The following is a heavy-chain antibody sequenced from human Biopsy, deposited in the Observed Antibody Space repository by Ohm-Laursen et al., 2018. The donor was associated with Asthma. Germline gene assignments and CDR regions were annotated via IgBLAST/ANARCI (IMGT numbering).Heavy chain of an antibody. CDR3: ARHWDWGSFFDY. J-gene: IGHJ4*02. D-gene: IGHD7-27*01. CDR2: ISYTGSA. CDR1: GGSMSSSSYY. V-gene: IGHV4-39*01. Sequence: SETLSLTCTVSGGSMSSSSYYWGWIRQPPGKGLEWMGSISYTGSAYHSPSLKSRVTISEDTSKNHFSLKLSSVTAADTAVYYCARHWDWGSFFDYWGQGTPVTVSS.